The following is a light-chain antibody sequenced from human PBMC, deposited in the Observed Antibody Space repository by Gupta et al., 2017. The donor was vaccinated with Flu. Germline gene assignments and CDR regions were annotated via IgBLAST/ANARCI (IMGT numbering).Light chain of an antibody. CDR3: GTWEIGLSTVAV. Sequence: QSVLTQPPSVSAAPGQKVSISCSGTTSNIGDNYVSWYQQLPGAAPKLIIYENNKRSSGVPDRFSGSKSGTSATLGISGLQTGDEADYFCGTWEIGLSTVAVFGGGTRLTVL. CDR1: TSNIGDNY. V-gene: IGLV1-51*02. CDR2: ENN. J-gene: IGLJ2*01.